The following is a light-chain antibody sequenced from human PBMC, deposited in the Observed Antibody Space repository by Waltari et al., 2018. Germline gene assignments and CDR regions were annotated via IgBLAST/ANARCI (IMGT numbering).Light chain of an antibody. CDR2: EDN. J-gene: IGLJ1*01. Sequence: SYDLTQPPSVSVSPGPTATITCFGDKLGDKYTSWYQQKPGQSPVLVIYEDNKRPPGIPERFSGSNSGNTATLTISGTQSMDEADYYCQAWDTFIFVFGLGTKVTVL. CDR1: KLGDKY. CDR3: QAWDTFIFV. V-gene: IGLV3-1*01.